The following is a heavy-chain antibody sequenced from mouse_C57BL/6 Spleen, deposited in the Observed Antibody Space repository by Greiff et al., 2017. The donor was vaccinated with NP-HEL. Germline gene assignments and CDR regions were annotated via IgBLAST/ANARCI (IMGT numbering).Heavy chain of an antibody. D-gene: IGHD1-1*01. V-gene: IGHV5-16*01. CDR2: INYDGSST. J-gene: IGHJ4*01. CDR3: ARYYYGSSYEAMDY. Sequence: EVQLMESEGGLVQPGSSMKLSCTASGFTFSDYYMAWVRQVPEKGLEWVANINYDGSSTYYLDSLKSRFIISRDNAKNILYLQMSSLKSEDTATYYCARYYYGSSYEAMDYWGQGTSVTVSS. CDR1: GFTFSDYY.